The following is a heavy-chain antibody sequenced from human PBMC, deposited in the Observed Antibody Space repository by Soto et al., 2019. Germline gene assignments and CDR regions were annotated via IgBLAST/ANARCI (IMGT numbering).Heavy chain of an antibody. D-gene: IGHD2-15*01. Sequence: GESLKISCKGSGYIFTSYWIGWVRQMPGKGLEWMEIIYPGDSDTRYSPSFQGQVTISADKSISTAYLQWSSLKASDTAMYYCASRLLGASTRDAFDIWGQGTMVTVSS. CDR3: ASRLLGASTRDAFDI. V-gene: IGHV5-51*03. CDR1: GYIFTSYW. CDR2: IYPGDSDT. J-gene: IGHJ3*02.